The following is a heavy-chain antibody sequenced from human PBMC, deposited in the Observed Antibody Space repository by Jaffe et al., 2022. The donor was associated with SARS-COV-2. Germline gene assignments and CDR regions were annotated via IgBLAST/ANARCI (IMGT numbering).Heavy chain of an antibody. Sequence: QVQLVESGGGVVQPGRSLRLSCAASGFTFSNYAIHWVRQAPGKGLEWVAVIAYDGSNKYYADSVKGRFTISRDNSKNTLYLQMNSLSAEDTAVYYCARATPRVATRMSALDYWGQGTLVTVSS. J-gene: IGHJ4*02. CDR3: ARATPRVATRMSALDY. D-gene: IGHD5-12*01. V-gene: IGHV3-30*04. CDR1: GFTFSNYA. CDR2: IAYDGSNK.